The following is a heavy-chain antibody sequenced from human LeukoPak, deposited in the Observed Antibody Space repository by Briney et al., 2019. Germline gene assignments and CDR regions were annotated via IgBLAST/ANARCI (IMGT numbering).Heavy chain of an antibody. D-gene: IGHD3-22*01. Sequence: GGSLRLSCAASGFTVSSNYMSWVRQAPGKGLEWVSVIYSGGSTYYADSVKGRFTISRDNSKNTLYLQMNSLRAEDTAVYYCARNYYDSSGYYVGSPPFFDYWGQGTLSPSPQ. CDR1: GFTVSSNY. V-gene: IGHV3-66*02. CDR2: IYSGGST. CDR3: ARNYYDSSGYYVGSPPFFDY. J-gene: IGHJ4*02.